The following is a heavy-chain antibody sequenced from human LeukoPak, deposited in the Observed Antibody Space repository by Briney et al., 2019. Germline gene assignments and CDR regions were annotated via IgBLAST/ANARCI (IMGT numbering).Heavy chain of an antibody. CDR3: ASSGWYRRPTNYYYYGMDV. J-gene: IGHJ6*02. V-gene: IGHV4-59*08. D-gene: IGHD6-13*01. CDR2: IYYSGSP. Sequence: SETLSLTCTVSGVSISSYYWSWIRQPPEKGLEWIGYIYYSGSPNYNPSLKSRVTISVDTSKNQFSLKLSSVTAADTAVYYCASSGWYRRPTNYYYYGMDVWGQGTTVTVSS. CDR1: GVSISSYY.